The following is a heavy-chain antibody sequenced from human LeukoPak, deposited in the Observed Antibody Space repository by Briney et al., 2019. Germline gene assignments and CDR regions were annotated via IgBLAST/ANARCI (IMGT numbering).Heavy chain of an antibody. CDR3: ARRTSSSGAFDY. J-gene: IGHJ4*02. CDR1: GGSINSSSYY. V-gene: IGHV4-39*01. CDR2: IYYSGST. D-gene: IGHD6-6*01. Sequence: SETLSFTCTVSGGSINSSSYYWGWIRQPPGKGLEWIGSIYYSGSTYYNPSLKSRVTISVDTSKKQFSLKLSSVTAADTAVYYCARRTSSSGAFDYWGQGTLVTVSS.